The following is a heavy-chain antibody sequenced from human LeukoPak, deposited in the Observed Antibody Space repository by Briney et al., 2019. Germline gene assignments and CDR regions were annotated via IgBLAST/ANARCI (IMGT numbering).Heavy chain of an antibody. J-gene: IGHJ4*02. D-gene: IGHD3-3*01. CDR2: IYYSGST. CDR1: GGSISSYY. V-gene: IGHV4-59*08. Sequence: SETLSLTCTVSGGSISSYYWSWIRQPPGKGLEWIGYIYYSGSTYYNPSLKSRVTISVDTSKNQFSLKLSSVTAADTAVYYCARPYYDFWSGYFLYWGQGTLVTVSS. CDR3: ARPYYDFWSGYFLY.